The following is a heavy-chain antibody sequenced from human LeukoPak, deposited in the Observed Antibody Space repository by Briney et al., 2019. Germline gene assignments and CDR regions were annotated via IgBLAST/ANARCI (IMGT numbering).Heavy chain of an antibody. D-gene: IGHD2-8*01. CDR2: IWYDGSIQ. V-gene: IGHV3-33*01. CDR1: GFTFSSYG. J-gene: IGHJ4*02. CDR3: VSQWFDY. Sequence: GGSLRLSCAASGFTFSSYGMHWVRQAPGKGLEWVAAIWYDGSIQYYADSVKGRFTISRDDSKNTLYLQMNGLKTEDTAVYYCVSQWFDYWGQGTLVTVSS.